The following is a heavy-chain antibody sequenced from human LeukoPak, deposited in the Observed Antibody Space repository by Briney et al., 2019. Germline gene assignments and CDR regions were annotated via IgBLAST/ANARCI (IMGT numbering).Heavy chain of an antibody. J-gene: IGHJ5*02. CDR3: ARGCHGDHH. CDR2: ISSSSTI. V-gene: IGHV3-48*02. Sequence: GGSLRLSCAASGFTFSSYSMNWVRQGPGKGLEWVSYISSSSTIYYADSVKGRFTISRDNTKNSLYVQMNSLSDEDTAVYYCARGCHGDHHWGQGTLVTVSS. D-gene: IGHD3-10*01. CDR1: GFTFSSYS.